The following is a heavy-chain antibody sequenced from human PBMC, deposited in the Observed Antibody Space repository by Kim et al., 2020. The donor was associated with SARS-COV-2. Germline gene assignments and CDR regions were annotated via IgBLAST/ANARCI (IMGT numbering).Heavy chain of an antibody. Sequence: GGSLRLSCAASGFTFSSYAMHWVRQDPGKGLEWVAVISYDGSNKYYADSVKGRFTISRDNSKNTLYLQMNSLRAEDTAVYYCARDLWDNWNDGSRYWGQG. CDR2: ISYDGSNK. D-gene: IGHD1-20*01. CDR3: ARDLWDNWNDGSRY. J-gene: IGHJ4*02. V-gene: IGHV3-30-3*01. CDR1: GFTFSSYA.